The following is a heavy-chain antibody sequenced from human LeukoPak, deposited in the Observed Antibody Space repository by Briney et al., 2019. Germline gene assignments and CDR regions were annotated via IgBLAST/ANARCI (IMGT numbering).Heavy chain of an antibody. J-gene: IGHJ1*01. CDR3: ATYSSSNGREFQY. V-gene: IGHV3-30-3*01. CDR2: ISYDGSNK. CDR1: GFTFSSYA. Sequence: GRSLRLSCAASGFTFSSYAMHWVRQAPGKGLEWVAVISYDGSNKYYAGSVKGRFTISRDNAKNSLYLQMNSLRAEDTAVYYCATYSSSNGREFQYWGQGTLVTVSS. D-gene: IGHD2-2*01.